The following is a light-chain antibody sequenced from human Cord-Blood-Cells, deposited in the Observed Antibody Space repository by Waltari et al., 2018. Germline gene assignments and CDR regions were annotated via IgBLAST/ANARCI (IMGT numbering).Light chain of an antibody. CDR1: SSDAGGYNY. V-gene: IGLV2-14*01. J-gene: IGLJ3*02. CDR2: EVS. Sequence: QSVLTQPASVSGSPGQSITISCTGTSSDAGGYNYVSWYQQHPGKAPKLMIYEVSNRPSGVSNRFSGSKSGNTASLTISGLHAEDEADYYCSSYTSSSTWVFGGGTKLTVL. CDR3: SSYTSSSTWV.